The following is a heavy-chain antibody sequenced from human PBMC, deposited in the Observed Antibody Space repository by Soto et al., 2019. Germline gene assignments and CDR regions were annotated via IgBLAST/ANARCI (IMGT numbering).Heavy chain of an antibody. J-gene: IGHJ4*02. D-gene: IGHD2-8*01. CDR1: GDTFSRSI. Sequence: QVQLVQSGAEVKNPGSSVKVSCKASGDTFSRSIISWVRQVPGQRLEWMGRIIPVLGVENHAQNFQGRVRMTADKSRSTACLGLTSLKSEDTAISYCASSPGGVYVFHVWGQGNLVTVSS. V-gene: IGHV1-69*02. CDR3: ASSPGGVYVFHV. CDR2: IIPVLGVE.